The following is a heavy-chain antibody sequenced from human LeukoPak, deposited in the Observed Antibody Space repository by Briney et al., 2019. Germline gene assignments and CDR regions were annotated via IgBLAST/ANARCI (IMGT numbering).Heavy chain of an antibody. V-gene: IGHV3-9*01. J-gene: IGHJ6*03. Sequence: GGSLRLSCAASGFTFDDYAMHWVRQAPGKGLEWVSSISWNSGSIGYADSLKGRFTISRDNAENSLYLQMNSLRAEDTAVYYCAREHYFYHMDGWGKGTTVTVSS. CDR3: AREHYFYHMDG. CDR2: ISWNSGSI. CDR1: GFTFDDYA.